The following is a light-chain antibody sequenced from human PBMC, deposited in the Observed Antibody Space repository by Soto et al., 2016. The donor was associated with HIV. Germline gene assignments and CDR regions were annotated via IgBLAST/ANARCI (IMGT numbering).Light chain of an antibody. CDR3: QVWNSANDHVV. CDR2: DDT. J-gene: IGLJ3*02. Sequence: SYELTQPPSVSVAPGETARITCGGSNIGSKSVNWYQQKPGQAPLMVVYDDTARPSGIPQRFSGSNSGNTATLTINRVEAGDEAEYYCQVWNSANDHVVFGGGTELTV. V-gene: IGLV3-21*02. CDR1: NIGSKS.